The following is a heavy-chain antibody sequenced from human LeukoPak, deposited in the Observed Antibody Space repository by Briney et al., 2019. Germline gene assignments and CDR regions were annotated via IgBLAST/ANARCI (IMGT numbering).Heavy chain of an antibody. CDR3: ARPMPRVGDAFDI. D-gene: IGHD1-26*01. CDR1: GYTFTSYA. V-gene: IGHV1-3*01. J-gene: IGHJ3*02. Sequence: ASVKVSCKASGYTFTSYAMHWVRQAPGQRLEWMGWINAGNGNSKYSQKFQGRVTITRDTSASTAYMELSSLRSEDTAVYYCARPMPRVGDAFDIWGQGTMVTVSS. CDR2: INAGNGNS.